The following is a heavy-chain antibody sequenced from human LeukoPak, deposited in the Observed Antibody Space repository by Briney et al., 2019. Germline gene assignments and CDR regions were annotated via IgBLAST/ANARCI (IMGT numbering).Heavy chain of an antibody. D-gene: IGHD3-3*02. Sequence: GGSLRLSCAASGFTFGSYAMHWVRQAPGKGLEWVAVISYDGSNKYYADSVKGRFTISRDNSKNTLYLQMNSLRAEDTAVYYCARGGHFWSGYWDYCYYMDVWGKGTTVTVSS. V-gene: IGHV3-30-3*01. J-gene: IGHJ6*03. CDR3: ARGGHFWSGYWDYCYYMDV. CDR2: ISYDGSNK. CDR1: GFTFGSYA.